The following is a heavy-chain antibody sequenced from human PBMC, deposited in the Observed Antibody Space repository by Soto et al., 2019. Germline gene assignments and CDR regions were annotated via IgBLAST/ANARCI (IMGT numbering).Heavy chain of an antibody. Sequence: PGGSLRLSCAASGFTFSSYAMSWVRQAPGKGLKWVSAISGSVGSTYYADSVKGRFTISRDNSKNTLYLQMNSLRAEVTAVYYCAKKSGYYSYYYYMDVWGKGTTVTVSS. V-gene: IGHV3-23*01. CDR2: ISGSVGST. J-gene: IGHJ6*03. CDR3: AKKSGYYSYYYYMDV. CDR1: GFTFSSYA. D-gene: IGHD3-3*01.